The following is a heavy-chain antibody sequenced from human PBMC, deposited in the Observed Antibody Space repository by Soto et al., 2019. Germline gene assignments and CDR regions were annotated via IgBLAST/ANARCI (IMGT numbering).Heavy chain of an antibody. J-gene: IGHJ2*01. CDR3: ANTGGFPGYLDL. V-gene: IGHV3-30*18. CDR1: GFTFSSYG. CDR2: ISYDGSDK. D-gene: IGHD1-1*01. Sequence: QVQLVESGGGVVQPGRSLRLSCAASGFTFSSYGMHWVRQAPGKGLEWMALISYDGSDKFFADSVKGRFTISRDNSRNTLYLQLSSLRTGDTAVYYCANTGGFPGYLDLWGRGTLVTVSS.